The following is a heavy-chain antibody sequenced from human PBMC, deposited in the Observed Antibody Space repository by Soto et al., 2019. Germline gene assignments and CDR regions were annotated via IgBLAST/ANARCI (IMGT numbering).Heavy chain of an antibody. Sequence: GGSLRLSCAASGFTFSSYSMNWVRQAPGKGLEWVSYISSSSSTIYYADSVKGRFTISRDNAKNSLYLQMNSLRAEDTAVYYCARGRDLAAAGIYYXDVWGKGTTVTVSS. CDR3: ARGRDLAAAGIYYXDV. V-gene: IGHV3-48*01. J-gene: IGHJ6*03. D-gene: IGHD6-13*01. CDR1: GFTFSSYS. CDR2: ISSSSSTI.